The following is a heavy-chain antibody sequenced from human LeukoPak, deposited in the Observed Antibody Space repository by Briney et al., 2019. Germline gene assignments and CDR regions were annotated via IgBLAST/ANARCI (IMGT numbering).Heavy chain of an antibody. CDR2: IYYSGST. Sequence: SETLSLTCTVSGGSISSYYWSWIRQPPGKGLEWIGYIYYSGSTNYNPPLKSRVTISVDTSKNQFSLKLSSVTAADTAVYYCARAHSIASYYYGVDVWGQGTTVTVSS. CDR3: ARAHSIASYYYGVDV. V-gene: IGHV4-59*08. CDR1: GGSISSYY. J-gene: IGHJ6*02. D-gene: IGHD2/OR15-2a*01.